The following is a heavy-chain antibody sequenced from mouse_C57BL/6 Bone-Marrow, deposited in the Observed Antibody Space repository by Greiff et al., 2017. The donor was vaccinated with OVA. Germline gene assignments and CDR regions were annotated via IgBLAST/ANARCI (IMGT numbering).Heavy chain of an antibody. CDR2: IHPNSGST. CDR1: GYTFTSYW. V-gene: IGHV1-64*01. D-gene: IGHD2-5*01. J-gene: IGHJ1*03. CDR3: ARGGIYYSNYVGWYFDV. Sequence: QVQLQQSGAELVKPGASVKLSCKTSGYTFTSYWMHWVKQRPGQGLEWIGMIHPNSGSTNYNEKFKSKATLTVDKSSSIGYMQLSSLTSEDSAVYYCARGGIYYSNYVGWYFDVWGTGTTVTVSS.